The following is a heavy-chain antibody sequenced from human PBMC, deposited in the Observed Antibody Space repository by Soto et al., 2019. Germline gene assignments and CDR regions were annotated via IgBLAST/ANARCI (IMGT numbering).Heavy chain of an antibody. D-gene: IGHD2-8*02. Sequence: LQLQESGPGVVKPSETLSLACSVSGGSIRSNDYFWGWVRQPPGKGLEWIASIYSNGGTYDSPSLKSRATVSIYTSKNQFFLTVRSVTAADTAVYYCASFLVGATARNAFDSWGQGTLVTISS. CDR2: IYSNGGT. V-gene: IGHV4-39*01. CDR1: GGSIRSNDYF. CDR3: ASFLVGATARNAFDS. J-gene: IGHJ4*02.